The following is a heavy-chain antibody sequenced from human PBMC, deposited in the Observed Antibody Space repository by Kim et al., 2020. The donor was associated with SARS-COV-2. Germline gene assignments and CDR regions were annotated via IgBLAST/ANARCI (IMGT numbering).Heavy chain of an antibody. CDR2: IDPSDSYT. CDR3: ARLTPYYDFRSEPESY. V-gene: IGHV5-10-1*01. CDR1: GYSFTSYW. D-gene: IGHD3-3*01. Sequence: GESLKISCKGSGYSFTSYWISWVRQMPGKGLEWMGRIDPSDSYTNYSPSFQGHVTISADKSISTAYLQWSSLKASDTAMYYCARLTPYYDFRSEPESYWGQGTLVTVSS. J-gene: IGHJ4*02.